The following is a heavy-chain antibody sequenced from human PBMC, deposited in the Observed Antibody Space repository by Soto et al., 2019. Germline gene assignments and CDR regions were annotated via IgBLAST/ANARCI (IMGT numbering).Heavy chain of an antibody. J-gene: IGHJ6*02. Sequence: QVQLVQSGAEVKKPGSSVKVSCKASGGTFSRYSITWVRQAPGHGLEWIGRIIPIFGIASYAQKFQGRVTITADDSTSTAYMELCSLRSDDTAVYYCAREDRDRETGLVPAAIDGMDVWGPGTTVTVSS. CDR1: GGTFSRYS. V-gene: IGHV1-69*08. CDR2: IIPIFGIA. CDR3: AREDRDRETGLVPAAIDGMDV. D-gene: IGHD2-2*01.